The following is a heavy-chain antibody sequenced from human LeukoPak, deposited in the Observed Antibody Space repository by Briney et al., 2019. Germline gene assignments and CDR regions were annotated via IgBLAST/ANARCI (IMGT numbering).Heavy chain of an antibody. J-gene: IGHJ4*02. CDR3: ATNTHDPLPNADDSSGYYWPYYFDY. CDR2: ISGSGGST. Sequence: GGSLRLSCAASGFTFSSYSMNWVRQAPGKGLEWVSAISGSGGSTYYADSVKGRFTISRDNSKNTLYLRMNSLRAEDTAVYYCATNTHDPLPNADDSSGYYWPYYFDYWGQGTLVTVSS. CDR1: GFTFSSYS. D-gene: IGHD3-22*01. V-gene: IGHV3-23*01.